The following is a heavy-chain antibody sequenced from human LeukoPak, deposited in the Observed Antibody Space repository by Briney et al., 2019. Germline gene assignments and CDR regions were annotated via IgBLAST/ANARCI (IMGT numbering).Heavy chain of an antibody. J-gene: IGHJ4*02. CDR2: ISGSGGST. CDR1: GFTFSSYA. Sequence: PGGSLRLSCAASGFTFSSYAMSWVRQAPGKGLEWVSAISGSGGSTYYADSVKGRFTISRDNSKNTLYLQMNSLRAEGTAVYYCAKAYDFWSGYGYFDYWGQGTLVTVSS. V-gene: IGHV3-23*01. CDR3: AKAYDFWSGYGYFDY. D-gene: IGHD3-3*01.